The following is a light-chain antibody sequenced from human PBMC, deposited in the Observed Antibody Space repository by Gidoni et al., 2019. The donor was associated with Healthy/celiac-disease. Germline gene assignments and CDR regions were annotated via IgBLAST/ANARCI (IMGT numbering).Light chain of an antibody. J-gene: IGKJ3*01. CDR3: QQINSYPGT. CDR1: QGIRSY. V-gene: IGKV1-9*01. Sequence: DIQWTQSPSFLSASVGDRVTITCRASQGIRSYLAWYQPKQGKAPKLQIYAASDLQSGVPSRFSGSGSGTEFTLTISSLQPEDFETYYCQQINSYPGTFGPGTKVDIK. CDR2: AAS.